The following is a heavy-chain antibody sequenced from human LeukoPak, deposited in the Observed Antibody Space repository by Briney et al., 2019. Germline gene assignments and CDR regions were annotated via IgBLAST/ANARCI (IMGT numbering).Heavy chain of an antibody. V-gene: IGHV3-53*01. J-gene: IGHJ5*02. CDR3: ARNAVLLWFGELLGNWFDP. CDR2: IYSGGST. D-gene: IGHD3-10*01. Sequence: GSLRLSCAASGFTVSSNYMSWVRQAPGKGLEWVSVIYSGGSTYYADSVKGRFTISRDNSKNTLYLQMNSLRAEDTAVYYCARNAVLLWFGELLGNWFDPWGQGTLVTVSS. CDR1: GFTVSSNY.